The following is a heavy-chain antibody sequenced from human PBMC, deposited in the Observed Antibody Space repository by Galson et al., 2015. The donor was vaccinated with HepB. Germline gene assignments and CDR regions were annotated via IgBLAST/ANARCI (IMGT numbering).Heavy chain of an antibody. J-gene: IGHJ4*02. CDR2: ITGSGGST. D-gene: IGHD3-22*01. CDR3: ATAGHYYDNSGYFFDY. Sequence: LEWVSGITGSGGSTDYADSVTGRFTISRDNSKNSLYLQMNSLRAEDTAVYYCATAGHYYDNSGYFFDYWGQGTLVTVSS. V-gene: IGHV3-23*01.